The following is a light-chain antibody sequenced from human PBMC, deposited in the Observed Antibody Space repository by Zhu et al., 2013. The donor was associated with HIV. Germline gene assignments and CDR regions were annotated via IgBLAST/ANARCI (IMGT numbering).Light chain of an antibody. CDR3: SSYAGSNNYVV. CDR1: SSDVGGYNS. V-gene: IGLV2-14*01. J-gene: IGLJ2*01. CDR2: DVT. Sequence: QSALTQPASVSGSPGQSITISCTGTSSDVGGYNSVSWYQHHPGKAPKLMIYDVTNRPSGVSDRFSGSKSGNLASLTISGLQTEDEADYYCSSYAGSNNYVVFGGGTKLTVL.